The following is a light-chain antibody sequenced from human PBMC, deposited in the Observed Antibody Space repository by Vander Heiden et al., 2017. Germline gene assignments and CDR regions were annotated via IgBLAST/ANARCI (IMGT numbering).Light chain of an antibody. CDR1: SSNIGSNT. J-gene: IGLJ2*01. V-gene: IGLV1-44*01. CDR3: AAWDDSLNGVV. Sequence: QSVLTQPPSASGTPGQRVTISCSGSSSNIGSNTVTWYQQLPGTAPKLLIDSNKQRPSGVPDRVSGSKSGTSASLAISGLQSEDETDYYCAAWDDSLNGVVFGGGTIRTVL. CDR2: SNK.